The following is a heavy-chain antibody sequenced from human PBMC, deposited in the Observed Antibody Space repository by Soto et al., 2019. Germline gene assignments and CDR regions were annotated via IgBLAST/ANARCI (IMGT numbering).Heavy chain of an antibody. CDR1: GFTFSSYG. J-gene: IGHJ6*02. V-gene: IGHV3-30*18. Sequence: GGSLRLSCAASGFTFSSYGMHWVRQAPGKGLEWVAVISYDGSNKYYADSVKGRFTISRDNTKNTLYLQMNSLRAEDTAVYYCAKDLHGSGSYYYYGMDVWGQGTTVTVSS. D-gene: IGHD3-10*01. CDR2: ISYDGSNK. CDR3: AKDLHGSGSYYYYGMDV.